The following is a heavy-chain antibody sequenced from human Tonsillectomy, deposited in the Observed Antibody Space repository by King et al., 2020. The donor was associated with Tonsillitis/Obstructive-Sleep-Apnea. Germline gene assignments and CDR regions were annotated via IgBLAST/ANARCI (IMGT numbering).Heavy chain of an antibody. CDR2: ISAYNGNT. CDR1: GYTFTSYG. Sequence: QLVQSGAEVKKPGASVKVSCKASGYTFTSYGISWVRQAPGQGLEWMGWISAYNGNTNYAQKLQGRVTMTTDTSTSTAYMELRSLRSDDTAVYFCAREGRYCSSTTCYSYSYYDMDVWGQGTTVTVSS. CDR3: AREGRYCSSTTCYSYSYYDMDV. J-gene: IGHJ6*02. V-gene: IGHV1-18*01. D-gene: IGHD2-2*01.